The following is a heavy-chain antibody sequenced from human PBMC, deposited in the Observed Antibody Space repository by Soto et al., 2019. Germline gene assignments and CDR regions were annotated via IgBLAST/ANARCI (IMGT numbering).Heavy chain of an antibody. J-gene: IGHJ6*02. CDR2: IYSGGST. CDR3: ARDFRLGYYYYGMDV. CDR1: GFTVSSNY. V-gene: IGHV3-66*01. D-gene: IGHD5-12*01. Sequence: EVQLVESGGGLVQPGGSLRLSCAASGFTVSSNYMSWVRQAPGKGLEWVSVIYSGGSTYYADSVKDRFTISRDNSKNTLYLQMNSLRAEDTAVYYCARDFRLGYYYYGMDVWGQGTTVTVSS.